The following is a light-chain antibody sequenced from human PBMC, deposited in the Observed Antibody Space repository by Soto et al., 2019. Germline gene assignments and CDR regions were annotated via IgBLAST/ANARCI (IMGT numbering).Light chain of an antibody. V-gene: IGKV1-9*01. CDR1: QGISSY. Sequence: IQLTQSPSSLSASVGDRVTITCRASQGISSYLAWYQQKPGKAPKLLIHAASTLQSGVPSRFSGSGSGTDFNLTISGLQPDDFATYYCQQLNSYPFTYGPRTKVDIK. CDR3: QQLNSYPFT. CDR2: AAS. J-gene: IGKJ3*01.